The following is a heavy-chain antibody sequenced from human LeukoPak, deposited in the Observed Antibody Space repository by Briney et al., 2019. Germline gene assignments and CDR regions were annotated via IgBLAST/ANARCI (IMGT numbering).Heavy chain of an antibody. CDR3: ARERVWRSRSYYEENWFDP. D-gene: IGHD1-26*01. V-gene: IGHV4-59*02. J-gene: IGHJ5*02. CDR2: IYYSGST. CDR1: GGSVSSYY. Sequence: PSETLSLTCTVSGGSVSSYYWSWIRQPPGKGLEWIGYIYYSGSTNYNPSLKSRVTISVDTSKNQFSLKLSSVTAADTAVYYCARERVWRSRSYYEENWFDPWGQGTLVTVSS.